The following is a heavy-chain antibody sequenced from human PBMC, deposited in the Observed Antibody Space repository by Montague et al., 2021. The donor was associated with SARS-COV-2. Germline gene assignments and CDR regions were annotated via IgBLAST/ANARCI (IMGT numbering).Heavy chain of an antibody. V-gene: IGHV3-49*04. CDR1: GYSFRDSA. Sequence: SLRLSCAASGYSFRDSALSWVRQAPRRGLEWVGLIRHKAHGGTAEYAASVKGRFTISRDDSTHIAYLQMNSLKTEDTADYYCTKVQQDGGAGYYVDYWGQGTPVTVSS. J-gene: IGHJ4*02. D-gene: IGHD2-2*03. CDR2: IRHKAHGGTA. CDR3: TKVQQDGGAGYYVDY.